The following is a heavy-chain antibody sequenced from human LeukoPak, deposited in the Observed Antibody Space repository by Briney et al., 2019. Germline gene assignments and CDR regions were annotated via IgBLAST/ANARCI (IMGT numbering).Heavy chain of an antibody. CDR1: GYTFTGYY. CDR2: IYNGNT. CDR3: TRDRSTSGSQNY. V-gene: IGHV1-18*04. Sequence: ASVKVSCKASGYTFTGYYMHWVRQAPGQGLEWMAWIYNGNTNYAQNLQGRVTVTTDTSTTTAYMELRSLRSDDTAVYYCTRDRSTSGSQNYWGQGTLVTVSS. J-gene: IGHJ4*02. D-gene: IGHD1-26*01.